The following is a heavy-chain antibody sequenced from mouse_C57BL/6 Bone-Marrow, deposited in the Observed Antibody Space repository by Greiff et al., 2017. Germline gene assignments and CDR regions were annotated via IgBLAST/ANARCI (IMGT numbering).Heavy chain of an antibody. V-gene: IGHV1-53*01. CDR2: INPSNGGT. Sequence: QVQLKQPGTELVKPGASVKLSCKASGYTFTSYWMHWVKQRPGQGLEWIGNINPSNGGTNYNEKFKSKATLTVDKSSSTAYMQLSSLTSEDSAVYYCARSGYYGSSYQYYFDYWGQGTTLTVSS. CDR1: GYTFTSYW. D-gene: IGHD1-1*01. J-gene: IGHJ2*01. CDR3: ARSGYYGSSYQYYFDY.